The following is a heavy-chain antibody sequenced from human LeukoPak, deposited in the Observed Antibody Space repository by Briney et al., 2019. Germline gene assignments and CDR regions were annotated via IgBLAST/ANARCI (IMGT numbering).Heavy chain of an antibody. D-gene: IGHD3-22*01. CDR2: INHSGST. J-gene: IGHJ4*02. CDR1: GGSFSGYY. Sequence: SETLSLTCAVYGGSFSGYYWSWIRQPPGKGLEWIGEINHSGSTNYNPSLKSRVTISVDTSKNQFSLKLSSVTAADTAVYYCARARSSSGYYTLFDYWGQGTLVTVSS. CDR3: ARARSSSGYYTLFDY. V-gene: IGHV4-34*01.